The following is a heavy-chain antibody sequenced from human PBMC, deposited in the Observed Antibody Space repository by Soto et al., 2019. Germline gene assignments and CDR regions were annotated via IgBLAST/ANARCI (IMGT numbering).Heavy chain of an antibody. CDR1: GGTFSSYA. CDR3: AREVDGSRPTFDY. J-gene: IGHJ4*02. Sequence: SVKVSCKASGGTFSSYAISWVRQAPGQGLEWMGGIIPIFGTANYAQKFQGRVTITADESTSTAYMELSSLRSEDTAVYYCAREVDGSRPTFDYCGQGTLVPVSS. D-gene: IGHD3-10*01. CDR2: IIPIFGTA. V-gene: IGHV1-69*13.